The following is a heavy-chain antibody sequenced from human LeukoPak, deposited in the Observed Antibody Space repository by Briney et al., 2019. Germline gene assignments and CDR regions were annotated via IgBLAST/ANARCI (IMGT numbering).Heavy chain of an antibody. D-gene: IGHD6-19*01. CDR2: INHSGST. CDR1: GGSFSGYY. J-gene: IGHJ6*03. V-gene: IGHV4-34*01. CDR3: ARAPRIAVAGTRYYYYMDV. Sequence: SETLSLTCAVYGGSFSGYYWSWIRQPPGKGLEWIGEINHSGSTNYNPSPKSRVTISVDTSKNQFSLKLSSVTAADTAVYYCARAPRIAVAGTRYYYYMDVWGKGTTVTVSS.